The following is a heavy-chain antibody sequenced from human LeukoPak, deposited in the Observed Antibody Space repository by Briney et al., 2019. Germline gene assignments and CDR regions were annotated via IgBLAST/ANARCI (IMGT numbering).Heavy chain of an antibody. CDR2: ISAYNGNT. CDR1: GYIFTSYS. D-gene: IGHD3-10*01. J-gene: IGHJ3*02. V-gene: IGHV1-18*01. Sequence: VASVKVSCKASGYIFTSYSISWVRQAPGQGLEWMGWISAYNGNTDYVQKLQGRVTMTTDTSTSTAYMELRSLRSDDTAVYYCARDRVRFGEIYDAFDIWGQGTMVIVSS. CDR3: ARDRVRFGEIYDAFDI.